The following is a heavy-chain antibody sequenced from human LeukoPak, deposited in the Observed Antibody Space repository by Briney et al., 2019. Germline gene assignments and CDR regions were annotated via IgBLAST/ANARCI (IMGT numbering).Heavy chain of an antibody. D-gene: IGHD1-1*01. CDR3: ARDHNWVVDY. V-gene: IGHV3-23*01. CDR2: IGSGT. Sequence: PGGSLRLSCGASGFTFSSYAMSWVRQAPGKGLEWVSAIGSGTYYADSVKGRFTISRDNSKNTLYLQMNSLRAEDTAVYYCARDHNWVVDYWGQGTLVTVSS. CDR1: GFTFSSYA. J-gene: IGHJ4*02.